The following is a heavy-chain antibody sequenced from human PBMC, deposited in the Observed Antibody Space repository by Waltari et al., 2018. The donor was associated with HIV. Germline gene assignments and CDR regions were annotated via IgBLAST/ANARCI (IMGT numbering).Heavy chain of an antibody. V-gene: IGHV1-8*02. CDR1: GYNFINFD. J-gene: IGHJ6*02. CDR2: MNPSRGKR. D-gene: IGHD3-22*01. CDR3: ARNSSGKGNRYFYYGLDV. Sequence: QVHLVQSGPEVKRPGASVKISCKAYGYNFINFDVNWVRQAAGQGPEWRGWMNPSRGKRASQNRYEKRVTMTRDVSTDTAYLEMGGLTPEDTAIYYCARNSSGKGNRYFYYGLDVWGQGTPVTV.